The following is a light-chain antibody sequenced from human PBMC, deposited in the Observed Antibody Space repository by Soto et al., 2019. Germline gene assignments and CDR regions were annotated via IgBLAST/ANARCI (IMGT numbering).Light chain of an antibody. J-gene: IGKJ3*01. V-gene: IGKV1-39*01. CDR1: QSISDF. CDR3: QQSYSSPFT. Sequence: DIQMTQSPSSLSASEGDRVTITCRASQSISDFLNWYQQKPGKAPKLLIYAASSLQSGVPSRFTGSGSETDFTLTISSLQPEDFATYYCQQSYSSPFTFGPGTTVDIK. CDR2: AAS.